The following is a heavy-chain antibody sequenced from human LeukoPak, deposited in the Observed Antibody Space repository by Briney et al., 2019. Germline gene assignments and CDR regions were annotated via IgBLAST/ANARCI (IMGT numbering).Heavy chain of an antibody. J-gene: IGHJ4*02. CDR3: AGDKGGWYFDY. Sequence: PGRSLRLSCAASGFTFSSYGMHWVRQAPGKGLEWVAVIWYDGSNKYYADSVKGRFTISRDNSKNTLYLQMNSLRAEDTAVYYCAGDKGGWYFDYWGQGTLVTVSS. D-gene: IGHD6-19*01. CDR1: GFTFSSYG. CDR2: IWYDGSNK. V-gene: IGHV3-33*01.